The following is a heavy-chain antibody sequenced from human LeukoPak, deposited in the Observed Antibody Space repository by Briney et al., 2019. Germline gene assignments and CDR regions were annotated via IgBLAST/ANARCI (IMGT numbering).Heavy chain of an antibody. CDR3: ARGRGYSYGPPGLAY. D-gene: IGHD5-18*01. CDR1: GFTVSSNY. V-gene: IGHV3-53*04. Sequence: GGSLRLSCAASGFTVSSNYMSWVRQAPGKGLEWVSVIYSGGSTYYADSVKGRFTTSGHNSKNTLYLQMNSLRAEDTAVYYCARGRGYSYGPPGLAYWGQGTLVTVSS. J-gene: IGHJ4*02. CDR2: IYSGGST.